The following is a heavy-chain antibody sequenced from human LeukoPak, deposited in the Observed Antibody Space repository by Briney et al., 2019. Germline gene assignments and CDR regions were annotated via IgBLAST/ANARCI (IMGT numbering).Heavy chain of an antibody. D-gene: IGHD6-19*01. Sequence: GGSLRLSCAASGFTFSKAWMSWVRQAPGKGLEWVGHIKRKSDGGTTDNAAPVKGRFTISRDDSKNTLYLQMNSLKTEDTGVYYCTKQWLDHWGSSYYYMDVWGKGTTVTVSS. CDR1: GFTFSKAW. V-gene: IGHV3-15*01. CDR3: TKQWLDHWGSSYYYMDV. J-gene: IGHJ6*03. CDR2: IKRKSDGGTT.